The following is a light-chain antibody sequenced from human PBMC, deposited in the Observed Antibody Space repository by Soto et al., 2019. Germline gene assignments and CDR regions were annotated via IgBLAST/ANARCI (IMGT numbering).Light chain of an antibody. V-gene: IGKV1-5*01. CDR2: DAS. J-gene: IGKJ5*01. Sequence: DMQMDQSPSTLPASVGERVTITFRASQSISTWLAWYQQKPGKAPKLLIYDASSLESGAPSRFSGSGSGTEFTLTISSLQPDDFATYYCQQYNSPITFAQGTRLEIK. CDR1: QSISTW. CDR3: QQYNSPIT.